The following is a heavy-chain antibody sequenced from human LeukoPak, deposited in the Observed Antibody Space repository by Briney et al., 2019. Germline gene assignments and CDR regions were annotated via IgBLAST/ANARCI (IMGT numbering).Heavy chain of an antibody. CDR1: GGSISSGSYY. Sequence: SETLSLTCTVPGGSISSGSYYWSWLRQPAGRGLEWIGRIYTSGSTKYNPSLKSRVTISVDTSKNQFSLKLSSVTAADTAVYYCARGGGPRIAARVNYYYYMDVWGKGTTVTVSS. J-gene: IGHJ6*03. CDR2: IYTSGST. D-gene: IGHD6-6*01. CDR3: ARGGGPRIAARVNYYYYMDV. V-gene: IGHV4-61*02.